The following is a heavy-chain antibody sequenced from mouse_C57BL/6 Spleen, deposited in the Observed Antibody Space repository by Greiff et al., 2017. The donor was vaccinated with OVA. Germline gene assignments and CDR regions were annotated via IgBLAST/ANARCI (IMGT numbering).Heavy chain of an antibody. CDR1: GYTFTDYE. D-gene: IGHD6-1*01. V-gene: IGHV1-15*01. CDR3: TRRAAHFDY. Sequence: VKLVESGAELVRPGASVTLSCKASGYTFTDYEMHWVKQTPVHGLEWIGAIDPETGGTAYNQKFKGKAILTADKSSSTAYMELRSLTSEDSAVYYCTRRAAHFDYWGQGTTLTVSS. CDR2: IDPETGGT. J-gene: IGHJ2*01.